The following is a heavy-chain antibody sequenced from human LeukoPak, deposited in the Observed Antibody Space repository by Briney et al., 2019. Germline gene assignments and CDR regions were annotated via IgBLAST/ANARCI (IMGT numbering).Heavy chain of an antibody. J-gene: IGHJ4*02. D-gene: IGHD3-22*01. Sequence: GGSLRLSCAASGFTFSSYAMSWVRQAPGKGLEWVSAISGSGGSTYYADSVKGRFTISRDNSKNTLYLQMNSLTAEDTAVYYCAKVGHYFDRSGVFDYWGQGTMVTVSS. CDR3: AKVGHYFDRSGVFDY. CDR2: ISGSGGST. CDR1: GFTFSSYA. V-gene: IGHV3-23*01.